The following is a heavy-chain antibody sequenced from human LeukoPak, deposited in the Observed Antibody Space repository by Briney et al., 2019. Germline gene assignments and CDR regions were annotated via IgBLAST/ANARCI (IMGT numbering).Heavy chain of an antibody. CDR1: GGSISSHY. CDR3: ARSPYYDFWSGSLRHFDY. D-gene: IGHD3-3*01. V-gene: IGHV4-4*07. CDR2: IYTSGST. Sequence: SETLSLTCTVSGGSISSHYWSWIRQPAGKGLEWIGRIYTSGSTNYNPSLKSRVTISVDTSKNQFSLKLSSVTAADTAVYYCARSPYYDFWSGSLRHFDYWGQGTLVTVSS. J-gene: IGHJ4*02.